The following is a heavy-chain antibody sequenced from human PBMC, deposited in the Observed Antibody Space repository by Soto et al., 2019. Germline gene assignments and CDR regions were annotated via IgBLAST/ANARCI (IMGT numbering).Heavy chain of an antibody. D-gene: IGHD2-8*02. Sequence: QVQLVQSGAEVRKPGSSAKVSCKAPGGTLSTYAMSWGRQAPGQGLEWLGGIVPVFATPTYAQRFQGRVTITADESTNTAYMELASLRSEDTAVYYCARHSGAQFYYYAMDVWGQGTTVTVSS. CDR3: ARHSGAQFYYYAMDV. V-gene: IGHV1-69*01. CDR1: GGTLSTYA. J-gene: IGHJ6*02. CDR2: IVPVFATP.